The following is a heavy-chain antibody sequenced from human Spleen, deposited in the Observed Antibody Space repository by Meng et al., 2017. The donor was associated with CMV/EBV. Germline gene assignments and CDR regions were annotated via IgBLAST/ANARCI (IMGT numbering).Heavy chain of an antibody. CDR2: INSDGSST. J-gene: IGHJ6*02. CDR1: GFTFSSYW. V-gene: IGHV3-74*01. Sequence: GESLKISCAASGFTFSSYWMHWVRQAPGKGLVWVSRINSDGSSTSYADSVKGRFTISRDNAKNTLYLQMNSLTADDTAVYYCARDRYYHGMDVWGQGTTVTVSS. CDR3: ARDRYYHGMDV.